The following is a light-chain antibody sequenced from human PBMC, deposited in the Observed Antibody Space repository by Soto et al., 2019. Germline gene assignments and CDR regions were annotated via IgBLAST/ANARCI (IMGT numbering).Light chain of an antibody. CDR3: SSYTGSNIVI. V-gene: IGLV2-8*01. J-gene: IGLJ2*01. CDR2: AVS. CDR1: SGDVGGYNF. Sequence: QSVLTQPPSASGSPGQSVAISCTGTSGDVGGYNFVSWYQHHPGKAPKLMIFAVSQRPSGVPDRFSGSKSGNTASLTVSGLQAEDEADYYCSSYTGSNIVIFGGGTKVTVL.